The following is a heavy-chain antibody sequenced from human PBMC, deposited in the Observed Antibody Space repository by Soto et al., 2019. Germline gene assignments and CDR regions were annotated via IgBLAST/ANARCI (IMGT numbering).Heavy chain of an antibody. Sequence: QVQRVQSGAEVKKPGSSVKVSCKASGGTFSSYAISWVRQAPGQGLEWMGGIIPIFGTANYAQKFQGRVTITEDESTSTASMGLSSLRSEDTAVYYCARREYQPPYYYGMDVWGQGTTVTVSS. CDR3: ARREYQPPYYYGMDV. D-gene: IGHD2-2*01. CDR2: IIPIFGTA. CDR1: GGTFSSYA. V-gene: IGHV1-69*01. J-gene: IGHJ6*02.